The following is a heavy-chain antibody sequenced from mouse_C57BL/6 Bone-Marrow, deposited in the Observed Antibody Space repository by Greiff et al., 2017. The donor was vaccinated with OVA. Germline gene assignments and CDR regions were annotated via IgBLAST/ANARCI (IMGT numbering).Heavy chain of an antibody. CDR3: AKWDCILFAY. D-gene: IGHD4-1*01. CDR1: GFSLTSYG. J-gene: IGHJ3*01. Sequence: VKLMESGPGLVAPSQSLSITCTVSGFSLTSYGVSWVRQPPGKGLEWLGVIWGGGSTNKHSALISRLSISKDNSKSQVFLQLNSLQTDDTATYYCAKWDCILFAYWGQGTLVTVSA. V-gene: IGHV2-3*01. CDR2: IWGGGST.